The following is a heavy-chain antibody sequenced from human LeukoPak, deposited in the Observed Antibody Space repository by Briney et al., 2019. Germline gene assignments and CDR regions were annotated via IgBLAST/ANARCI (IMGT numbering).Heavy chain of an antibody. CDR2: IYSSGST. CDR1: GTSITSYY. V-gene: IGHV4-59*08. J-gene: IGHJ4*02. D-gene: IGHD2-2*01. CDR3: ARLVLVPAAKYYFDY. Sequence: PSETLSLTCSVFGTSITSYYWSWIRQPPGKGLEWIGYIYSSGSTNYNPSLKSRVTISVDTSKNQFSLKLSSVTAADTAVYYCARLVLVPAAKYYFDYWGQGTLVTVSS.